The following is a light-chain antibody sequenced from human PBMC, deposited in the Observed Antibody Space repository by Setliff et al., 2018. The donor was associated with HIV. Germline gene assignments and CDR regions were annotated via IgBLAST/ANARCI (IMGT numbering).Light chain of an antibody. J-gene: IGLJ1*01. V-gene: IGLV2-14*03. CDR1: SSDIGAYNY. CDR2: DVR. CDR3: SSYVNINTLV. Sequence: QSALTQPASVSGSPGRSITISCTGTSSDIGAYNYVSWYQQHPGKAPKVMIYDVRKRPSGVSNRFSGSKSGNTASLTISGLQAEDEAAYYCSSYVNINTLVFGTGTKVTVL.